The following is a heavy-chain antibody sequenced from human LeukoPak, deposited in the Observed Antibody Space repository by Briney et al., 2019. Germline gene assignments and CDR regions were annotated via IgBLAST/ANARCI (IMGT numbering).Heavy chain of an antibody. CDR3: ARGAPYYYYYYMDV. J-gene: IGHJ6*03. Sequence: PSETLSLTCTVSGGSISSSSYYWGWIRQPPGKGLEWIGSIYHSGSTYYNPSLKSRVTISVDTSKNQFSLKLSSVTAADTAVYYCARGAPYYYYYYMDVWGKGTTATVSS. CDR2: IYHSGST. V-gene: IGHV4-39*07. CDR1: GGSISSSSYY.